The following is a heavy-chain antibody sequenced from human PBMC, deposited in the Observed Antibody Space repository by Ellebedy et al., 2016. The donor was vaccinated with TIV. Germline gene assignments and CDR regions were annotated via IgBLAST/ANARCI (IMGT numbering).Heavy chain of an antibody. D-gene: IGHD2-8*02. CDR2: IGSSAYTT. CDR1: GFNFGGNA. CDR3: AKDVRYTTGWGGALDI. J-gene: IGHJ3*02. V-gene: IGHV3-23*01. Sequence: PGGSLRLSCAASGFNFGGNAMKWVRQAPGKGLEWVSSIGSSAYTTHYADSVKGRFTISRDNSRNTLYLQMKSLRGEDTAVYFCAKDVRYTTGWGGALDIWGQGAMVTVSS.